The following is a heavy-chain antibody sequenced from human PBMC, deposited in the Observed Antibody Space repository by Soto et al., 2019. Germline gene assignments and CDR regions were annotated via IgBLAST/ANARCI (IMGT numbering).Heavy chain of an antibody. CDR1: GGSVSSYY. Sequence: SETLSLTCTVSGGSVSSYYWSWIRQPPGKGLEWIGYIYYSGSTNYNPSLKSRVTISVDTSKNQFSLKLSSVTAADTAVYYCARFYSNYPFDYWGQGTLVTVSS. CDR3: ARFYSNYPFDY. V-gene: IGHV4-59*08. D-gene: IGHD4-4*01. J-gene: IGHJ4*02. CDR2: IYYSGST.